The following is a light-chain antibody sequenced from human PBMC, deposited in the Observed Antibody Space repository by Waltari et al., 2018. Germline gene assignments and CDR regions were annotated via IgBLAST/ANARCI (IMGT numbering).Light chain of an antibody. CDR2: RNN. CDR3: SAWDHSLRAWV. V-gene: IGLV10-54*01. J-gene: IGLJ3*02. Sequence: QAGLTQPPSVSKDLRQTATLTCTGNSNNLGSLGATWLQLHQAHPPKLLSYRNNNRPSGISERFSASRSGNTASLTITGLQPEDEADYYCSAWDHSLRAWVFGGGTKVTVL. CDR1: SNNLGSLG.